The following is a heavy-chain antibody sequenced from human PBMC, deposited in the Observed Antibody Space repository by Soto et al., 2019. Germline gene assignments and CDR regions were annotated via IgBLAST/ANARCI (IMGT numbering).Heavy chain of an antibody. CDR1: GGSISSCGYY. J-gene: IGHJ4*02. Sequence: SETLSLTCTVSGGSISSCGYYWSWIRQHPGKGLEWIGYIYYSGSTYYNPSLKSRVTISVDTSKNQFSLKLSSVTAADTAVYYCARATTFRASFSWYPWYFDYWGQGTLVTVSS. D-gene: IGHD6-13*01. CDR3: ARATTFRASFSWYPWYFDY. CDR2: IYYSGST. V-gene: IGHV4-31*03.